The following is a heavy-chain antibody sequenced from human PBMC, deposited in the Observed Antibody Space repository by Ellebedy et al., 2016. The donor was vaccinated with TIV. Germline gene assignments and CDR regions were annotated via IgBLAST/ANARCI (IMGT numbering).Heavy chain of an antibody. CDR2: IKSKIAGGTT. J-gene: IGHJ4*02. V-gene: IGHV3-15*07. D-gene: IGHD7-27*01. CDR3: TTEQTGDRWY. CDR1: GFNFVNAW. Sequence: GESLKISCAASGFNFVNAWMSWVRQAPGKGLEWVGRIKSKIAGGTTDYPAPVKGRFTISRDDSTNTLYRQMDSLNTEDTAVYYCTTEQTGDRWYWGQGTLVTVSS.